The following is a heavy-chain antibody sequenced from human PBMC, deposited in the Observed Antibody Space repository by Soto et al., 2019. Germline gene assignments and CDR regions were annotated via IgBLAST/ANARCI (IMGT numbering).Heavy chain of an antibody. V-gene: IGHV4-4*07. CDR2: IFSSGTT. CDR1: DGSINTYY. D-gene: IGHD6-13*01. Sequence: TSETLSLTCTVTDGSINTYYWSWVRQPAGKGLEWIGRIFSSGTTDYNPSLRRRVTMSIDTSKNQLSLRLRSVTAADTAVYYCAGGPRGQLSAMDVWGQGTTVTVSS. J-gene: IGHJ6*02. CDR3: AGGPRGQLSAMDV.